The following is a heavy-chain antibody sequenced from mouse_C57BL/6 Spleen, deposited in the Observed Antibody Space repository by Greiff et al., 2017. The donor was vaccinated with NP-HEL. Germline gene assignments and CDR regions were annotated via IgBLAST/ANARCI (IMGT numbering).Heavy chain of an antibody. D-gene: IGHD2-2*01. J-gene: IGHJ4*01. Sequence: EVQLVESGPGLVKPSQSLSLTCSVTGYSITSGYYWNWIRQFPGNKLEWMGYISYDGSNNYNPSLKNRISITRDTSKNQFFLKLNSVTTEDTATYYCARDKGIYYGYEGYAMDYWGQGTSVTVSS. CDR2: ISYDGSN. V-gene: IGHV3-6*01. CDR1: GYSITSGYY. CDR3: ARDKGIYYGYEGYAMDY.